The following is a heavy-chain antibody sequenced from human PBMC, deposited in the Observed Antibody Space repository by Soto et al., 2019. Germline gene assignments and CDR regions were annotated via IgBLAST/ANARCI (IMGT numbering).Heavy chain of an antibody. D-gene: IGHD5-18*01. J-gene: IGHJ4*02. CDR1: GFIFSSHW. V-gene: IGHV3-74*01. CDR2: IGPDGSNI. Sequence: GGSLRLSCAASGFIFSSHWLHWVRQAPGKGLVGVSHIGPDGSNIWEADSVQGRFTISRDHARNRLYLQMNSLRAEDTAGYYCARDLKGRTLWTSNWGQGTLVTVSS. CDR3: ARDLKGRTLWTSN.